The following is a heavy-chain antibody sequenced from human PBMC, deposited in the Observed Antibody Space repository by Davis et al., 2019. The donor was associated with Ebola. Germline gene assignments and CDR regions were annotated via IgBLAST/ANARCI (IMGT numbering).Heavy chain of an antibody. CDR3: ARQSPMVQGVIITFYYYYGMDV. Sequence: MPSETLSLTCTVSGGSISSSSYYWGWIRQPPGKGLEWIGSIYYSGSTYYNPSLKSRVTISVDTSKNQFSLKLSSVTAADTAVYYCARQSPMVQGVIITFYYYYGMDVWGQGTTVTVSS. V-gene: IGHV4-39*01. J-gene: IGHJ6*02. CDR2: IYYSGST. D-gene: IGHD3-10*01. CDR1: GGSISSSSYY.